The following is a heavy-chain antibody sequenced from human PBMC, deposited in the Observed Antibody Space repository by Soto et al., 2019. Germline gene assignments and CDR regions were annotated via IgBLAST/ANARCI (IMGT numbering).Heavy chain of an antibody. CDR1: GFTFTNYA. D-gene: IGHD4-4*01. Sequence: EVQLLESGGGLVQPGGSLRLSCAASGFTFTNYAMTWVRQAPGKGLEWVSISSGSGSGGGTNYADSVKGRFTISRDNSKNTLYLQLNSLRVEDTAVYYCAKYRDDYRNYVFDYWGQGTLVTVSS. V-gene: IGHV3-23*01. CDR3: AKYRDDYRNYVFDY. J-gene: IGHJ4*02. CDR2: SSGSGSGGGT.